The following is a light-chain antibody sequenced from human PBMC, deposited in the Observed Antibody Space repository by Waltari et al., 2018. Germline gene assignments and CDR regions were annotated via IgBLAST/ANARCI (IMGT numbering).Light chain of an antibody. J-gene: IGLJ3*02. CDR3: QSYDSSLSGSKV. CDR2: GTR. V-gene: IGLV1-40*01. Sequence: QSVLTQPPSVSRAPGQRVTISCTGSSSHIWAGYDVHWYQPLPGTAPKLLIYGTRNRPSGVPDRFSGSKSGTSASLAITGLQAEDEADYYCQSYDSSLSGSKVFGGGTKLTVL. CDR1: SSHIWAGYD.